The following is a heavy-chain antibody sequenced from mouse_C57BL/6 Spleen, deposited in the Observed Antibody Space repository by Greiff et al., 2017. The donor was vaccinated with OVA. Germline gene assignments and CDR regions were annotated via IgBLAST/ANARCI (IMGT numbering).Heavy chain of an antibody. CDR1: GYAFSSYW. D-gene: IGHD4-1*01. Sequence: VKVVESGAELVKPGASVKISCKASGYAFSSYWMNWVKQRPGKGLEGIGQIYPGDGDTNYNGKFKGKATLTADKSSSTAYMQLSSLTSEDSAVYFCARRGNWDLYWYFDVWGTGTTVTVSS. V-gene: IGHV1-80*01. J-gene: IGHJ1*03. CDR2: IYPGDGDT. CDR3: ARRGNWDLYWYFDV.